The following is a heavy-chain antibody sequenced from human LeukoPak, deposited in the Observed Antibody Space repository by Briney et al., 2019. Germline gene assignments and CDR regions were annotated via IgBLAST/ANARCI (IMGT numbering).Heavy chain of an antibody. D-gene: IGHD2-2*01. CDR1: GGTFSSYA. CDR2: IIHIFGTA. Sequence: SLKVSCKASGGTFSSYAISWVRQAPGQGLEWMGGIIHIFGTANYAQKFQGRVTTTTDESTSTAYMELSSLRSEDTAVYYCARGGYCSSTSCYLNWFDPWGQGTLVTVSS. V-gene: IGHV1-69*05. J-gene: IGHJ5*02. CDR3: ARGGYCSSTSCYLNWFDP.